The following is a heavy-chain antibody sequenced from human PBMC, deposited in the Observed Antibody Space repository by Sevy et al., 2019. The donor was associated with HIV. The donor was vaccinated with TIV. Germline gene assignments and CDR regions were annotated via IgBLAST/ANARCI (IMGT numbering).Heavy chain of an antibody. Sequence: GGSLRLSCAASGFPVSSNYMSWVRQAPGKGLEWVSVIYSDGSTYHADPVKGRFTISRDNSNNTLYLQMNSLRVEDTAVYYCARGKSGYGYGLDYWGQGTLVTVSS. V-gene: IGHV3-66*01. CDR2: IYSDGST. CDR1: GFPVSSNY. J-gene: IGHJ4*02. D-gene: IGHD5-18*01. CDR3: ARGKSGYGYGLDY.